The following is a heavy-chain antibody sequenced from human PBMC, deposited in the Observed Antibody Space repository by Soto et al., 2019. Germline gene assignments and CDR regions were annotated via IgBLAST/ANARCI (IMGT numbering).Heavy chain of an antibody. CDR2: IILPFGFP. D-gene: IGHD4-17*01. J-gene: IGHJ4*02. CDR1: GGTFSNYA. Sequence: QVRLVQSGAEVKKPGSSVKVSCEASGGTFSNYAVAWVRQAPGQGLEWMGGIILPFGFPSYAERFRGRVTIAAGERLTAASREVSGRRSEDTSVYYCARGPDYAGYFDYWGRGTLGTVSS. V-gene: IGHV1-69*12. CDR3: ARGPDYAGYFDY.